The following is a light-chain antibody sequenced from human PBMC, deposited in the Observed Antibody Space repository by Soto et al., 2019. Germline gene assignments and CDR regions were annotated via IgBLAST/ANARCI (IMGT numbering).Light chain of an antibody. CDR1: QSVGSTY. CDR2: EAS. V-gene: IGKV3-20*01. Sequence: EILSTQSPGTLSLSPGERATLSCRTSQSVGSTYLAWYQQKPGQAPRLLIYEASRRATGIPDRFSGSGSGTDFTLTISRLEPEDFAVYYCQQFGTSPRYTFGQGTKLEI. CDR3: QQFGTSPRYT. J-gene: IGKJ2*01.